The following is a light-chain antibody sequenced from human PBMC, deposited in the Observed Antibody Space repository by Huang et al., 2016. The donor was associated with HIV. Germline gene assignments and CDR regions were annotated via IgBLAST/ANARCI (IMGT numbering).Light chain of an antibody. CDR2: DAS. Sequence: DIQMTQSPSSLSASVGDRVTITCQASQGISNHLNWYQQKPGKAPKLLIYDASNLETGVPSRCSGSGSGTEFTFTISSLQPEDFATYYCQQYDYVTLTFGGGTKVEIK. CDR3: QQYDYVTLT. CDR1: QGISNH. J-gene: IGKJ4*01. V-gene: IGKV1-33*01.